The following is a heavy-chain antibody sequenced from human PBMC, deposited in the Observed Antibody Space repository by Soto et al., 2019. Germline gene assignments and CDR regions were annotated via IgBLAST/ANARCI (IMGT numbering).Heavy chain of an antibody. CDR3: GRLPCSGGTCYPPTFDD. Sequence: QVQLVQSGAEVKKPGASVKVSCKASGYTFVNYAFTWVRQAPGQGLEWMGWTSAYNGNTKYAQKFQGRVTMTTDTSTGTAYIELRSLRSYDTAVYFSGRLPCSGGTCYPPTFDDWGQETLVTVSS. CDR2: TSAYNGNT. D-gene: IGHD2-15*01. J-gene: IGHJ4*02. V-gene: IGHV1-18*01. CDR1: GYTFVNYA.